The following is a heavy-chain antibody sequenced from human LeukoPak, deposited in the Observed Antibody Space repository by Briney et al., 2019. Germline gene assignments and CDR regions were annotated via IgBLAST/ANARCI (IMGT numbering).Heavy chain of an antibody. V-gene: IGHV3-49*03. D-gene: IGHD3-22*01. J-gene: IGHJ4*02. CDR2: IRSKAYGGTT. CDR3: TRDVAGSSGSKYYFDY. Sequence: GGSLRLSCTASGFTFGDYAMSWFRQAPGKGLEWVGFIRSKAYGGTTEYAASVKGRFTISRDDSKSIAYLQMNSQKTEDTAVYYCTRDVAGSSGSKYYFDYWGQGTLVTVSS. CDR1: GFTFGDYA.